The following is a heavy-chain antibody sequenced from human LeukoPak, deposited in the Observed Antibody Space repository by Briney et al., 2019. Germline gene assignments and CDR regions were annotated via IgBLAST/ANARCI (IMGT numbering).Heavy chain of an antibody. V-gene: IGHV3-48*01. CDR2: IGISSGNT. CDR3: ARDHRYAFDN. Sequence: GGSLRLSCAASGFNFIDYSMNWVRQAPEKGLEWISYIGISSGNTKYADSVKGRFTISRDKARNSLYLQTNSLRVEDTAVYYCARDHRYAFDNWGHGTLVTVSS. CDR1: GFNFIDYS. J-gene: IGHJ4*01. D-gene: IGHD5-12*01.